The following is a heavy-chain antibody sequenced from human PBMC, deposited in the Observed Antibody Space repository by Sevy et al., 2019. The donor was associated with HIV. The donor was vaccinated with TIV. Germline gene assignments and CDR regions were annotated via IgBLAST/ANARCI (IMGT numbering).Heavy chain of an antibody. Sequence: GESLKISCTASGFTFSNFGIHWVRQAPGKGLEWVTLMWYDGNNKYYADSVKGRFTISRDTSKNTVYLQINNLRAEDTAVYYCARGPSLIVAGAAGYLDYWGQGTLVTVSS. D-gene: IGHD2-21*01. V-gene: IGHV3-33*08. J-gene: IGHJ4*02. CDR1: GFTFSNFG. CDR3: ARGPSLIVAGAAGYLDY. CDR2: MWYDGNNK.